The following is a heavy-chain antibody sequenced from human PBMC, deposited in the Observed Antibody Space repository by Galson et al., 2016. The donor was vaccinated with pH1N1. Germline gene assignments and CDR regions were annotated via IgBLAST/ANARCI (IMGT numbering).Heavy chain of an antibody. CDR2: IDPSSGST. V-gene: IGHV1-46*03. CDR3: ARRYYVDY. J-gene: IGHJ4*02. CDR1: GYTLSRCY. Sequence: SVKVSCKASGYTLSRCYMHWLRQAPGQGLEWMGIIDPSSGSTTYAQKFQGRVTMTHDTATNTVYMELSSLRSDDTAVYYCARRYYVDYWGQGTLVAVSS.